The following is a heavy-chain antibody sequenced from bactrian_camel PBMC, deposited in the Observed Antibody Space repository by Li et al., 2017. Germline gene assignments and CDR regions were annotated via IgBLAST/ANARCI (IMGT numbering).Heavy chain of an antibody. V-gene: IGHV3S31*01. CDR2: VVSGGRIT. D-gene: IGHD4*01. J-gene: IGHJ4*01. Sequence: VQPGGSLTLSCTASGFSSNSPSMGWVRQAPGKGLEWVSHVVSGGRITYYAASVKGRFTISRDNSKNMLYLQLNSLKTDDTAMYYCVQGAPATILGGGTQVTVS. CDR1: GFSSNSPS.